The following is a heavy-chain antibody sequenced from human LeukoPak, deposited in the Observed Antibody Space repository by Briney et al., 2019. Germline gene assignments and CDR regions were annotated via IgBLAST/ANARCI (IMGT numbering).Heavy chain of an antibody. CDR1: GYTFTSYA. V-gene: IGHV1-3*01. Sequence: ASVKVSCKASGYTFTSYAMHWVRQAPGQRLEWMGWINAGNGNTKYSQKFQGRVTITRDTSASTAYMELSSLRSEDTAVYYCARAISTPISINYYYGMDVWGKETTVTVSS. D-gene: IGHD2-2*01. J-gene: IGHJ6*04. CDR3: ARAISTPISINYYYGMDV. CDR2: INAGNGNT.